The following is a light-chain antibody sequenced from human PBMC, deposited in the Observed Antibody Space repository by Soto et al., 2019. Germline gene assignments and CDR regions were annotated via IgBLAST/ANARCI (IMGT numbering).Light chain of an antibody. CDR2: GAS. CDR1: QSVSSSY. V-gene: IGKV3-20*01. Sequence: EIVLTQSPGTLSLSPGERATLSCRASQSVSSSYLAWYQQKPGQAPRLLIYGASSRATGIPDRCSGSGSGTDFTLTINRLELEDFAVYYWHQYGSSPYTFGQGTKLEI. CDR3: HQYGSSPYT. J-gene: IGKJ2*01.